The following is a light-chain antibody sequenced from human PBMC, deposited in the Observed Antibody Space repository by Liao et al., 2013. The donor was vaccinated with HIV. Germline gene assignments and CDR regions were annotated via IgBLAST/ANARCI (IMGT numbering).Light chain of an antibody. V-gene: IGLV3-1*01. CDR1: KLGDKF. CDR2: QDR. CDR3: LVWDSTGDHPVWV. J-gene: IGLJ3*02. Sequence: SYELTQPPSVSVSPGQTASITCSGDKLGDKFACWYQQRPGQSPVLVIYQDRKRPSGIPERFSGSKSVNTASLIISRLEAGDEADYYCLVWDSTGDHPVWVFGGGTKLTVL.